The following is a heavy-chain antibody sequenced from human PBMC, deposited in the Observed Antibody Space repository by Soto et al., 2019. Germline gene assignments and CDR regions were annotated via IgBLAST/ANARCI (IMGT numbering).Heavy chain of an antibody. CDR1: GFTFSSYA. J-gene: IGHJ4*02. D-gene: IGHD3-10*01. CDR2: MSFDGYDK. CDR3: ARDLKKVVRGIDY. Sequence: QVQLVESGGGVVQPGRSLRLSCAASGFTFSSYAMHWVRQAPGKGLEWVAAMSFDGYDKYYADSVKGRFTISRDNSMDTLCLQMTSLRAEDTAVYYCARDLKKVVRGIDYWGQGTLVTVSS. V-gene: IGHV3-30-3*01.